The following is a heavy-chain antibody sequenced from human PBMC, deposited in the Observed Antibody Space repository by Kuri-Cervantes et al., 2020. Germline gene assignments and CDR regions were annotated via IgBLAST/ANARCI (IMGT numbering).Heavy chain of an antibody. CDR2: FYHSGSX. Sequence: SETLSLTCAVSGGXISSSNWWSWVRQPPGKGLEXIGEFYHSGSXNYNPSLKSRVTISVDKSKNQFPLXLSSVTAADTAVYYCARARAVSYTKRYSSXWYPDYWGQGTLVTVSS. J-gene: IGHJ4*02. D-gene: IGHD6-13*01. V-gene: IGHV4-4*02. CDR3: ARARAVSYTKRYSSXWYPDY. CDR1: GGXISSSNW.